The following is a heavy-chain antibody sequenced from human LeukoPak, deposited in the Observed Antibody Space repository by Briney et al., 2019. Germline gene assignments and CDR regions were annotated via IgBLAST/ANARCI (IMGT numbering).Heavy chain of an antibody. CDR2: INHSGST. J-gene: IGHJ6*02. V-gene: IGHV4-34*01. CDR3: ARAKFFWSGYPDV. Sequence: SETLSLTCAVYGGSFSGYYWSWIRQPPGKGLEWIGEINHSGSTNYNPSLNSRVTLSVDTSKNQFSLKLSSVTAADPAVYYCARAKFFWSGYPDVWGQGPTVTVSS. CDR1: GGSFSGYY. D-gene: IGHD3-3*01.